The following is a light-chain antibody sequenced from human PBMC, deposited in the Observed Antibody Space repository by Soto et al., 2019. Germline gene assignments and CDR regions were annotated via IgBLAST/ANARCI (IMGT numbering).Light chain of an antibody. V-gene: IGLV7-46*01. Sequence: QTVVTQEPSLTVSPGGTVTLTCGSNTGAVTSGHNAYWLQQKPGQAPRTLIYDSTSQHSWTPARFSGSLLGGRAALTLSGALPEDEADYFCLLSYSGARVFGGGTKLTVL. CDR3: LLSYSGARV. J-gene: IGLJ3*02. CDR2: DST. CDR1: TGAVTSGHN.